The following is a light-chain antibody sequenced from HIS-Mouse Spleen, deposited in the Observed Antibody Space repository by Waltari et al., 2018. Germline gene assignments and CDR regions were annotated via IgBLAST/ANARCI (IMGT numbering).Light chain of an antibody. V-gene: IGLV2-23*01. CDR2: EGS. J-gene: IGLJ3*02. Sequence: QSALTQPASVSGSPGQSITIPCPGPSSAVWRYNPVSWYQQHPGKAPKLMIYEGSKRPSGVSNRFSGSKSGNTASLTISGLQAEDEADYYCCSYAGSSTWVFGGGTKLTVL. CDR1: SSAVWRYNP. CDR3: CSYAGSSTWV.